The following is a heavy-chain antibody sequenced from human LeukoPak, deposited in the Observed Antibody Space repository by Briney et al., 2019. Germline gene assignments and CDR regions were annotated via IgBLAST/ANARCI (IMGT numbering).Heavy chain of an antibody. CDR1: GYTFTSYA. Sequence: ASVKVSCKASGYTFTSYAMHWVRQAPGQRLEWMGWINAGNGNTKYSQKFQGRVTITRDTSASTAYMELSSLRSEDTAVYYCARDLRTTRVLDYWGQGTLVTVSS. D-gene: IGHD1-1*01. CDR3: ARDLRTTRVLDY. V-gene: IGHV1-3*01. J-gene: IGHJ4*02. CDR2: INAGNGNT.